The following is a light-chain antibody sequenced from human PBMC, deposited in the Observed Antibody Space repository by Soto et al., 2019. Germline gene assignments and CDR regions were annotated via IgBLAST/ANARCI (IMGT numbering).Light chain of an antibody. CDR2: DAS. CDR3: QHYDSSRWT. Sequence: EIVLTQSPGTLSLSPGERATLSCRASQSVSSTYLTWYQQKPGQAPRLLIHDASRRATGIPDRFSGSGSGTDFSLTISRLEPEDFAVYYCQHYDSSRWTFGLGTKVDNK. V-gene: IGKV3-20*01. J-gene: IGKJ1*01. CDR1: QSVSSTY.